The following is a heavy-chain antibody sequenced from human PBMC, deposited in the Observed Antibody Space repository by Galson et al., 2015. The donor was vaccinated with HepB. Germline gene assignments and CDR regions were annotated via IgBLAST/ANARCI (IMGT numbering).Heavy chain of an antibody. D-gene: IGHD2-8*02. CDR2: IYSGGTP. J-gene: IGHJ4*02. Sequence: SLRLSCAASGYTVTTNYMTWVRQAPGKGLEWVSVIYSGGTPYYADSVKGRFSISRDISKNTAYLQMNSLRAEDTAVYYCARGAAGGPSGVDYWGQGTLVTVSS. CDR1: GYTVTTNY. V-gene: IGHV3-53*01. CDR3: ARGAAGGPSGVDY.